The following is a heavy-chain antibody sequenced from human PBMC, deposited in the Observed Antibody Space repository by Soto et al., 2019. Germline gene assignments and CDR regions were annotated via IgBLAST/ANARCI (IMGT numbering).Heavy chain of an antibody. CDR2: ISYDGSNK. D-gene: IGHD3-10*01. V-gene: IGHV3-30-3*01. J-gene: IGHJ4*02. CDR1: GFAFSSYA. Sequence: QVQLVESGGGVVQPGRSLRLSCAASGFAFSSYAMHWVRQAPGKGLEWVAVISYDGSNKYYADSVKGRFTISRDNSKNTLYLQMNSLRAEETAVYSCARDLSGSGDWGQGTLVTVSS. CDR3: ARDLSGSGD.